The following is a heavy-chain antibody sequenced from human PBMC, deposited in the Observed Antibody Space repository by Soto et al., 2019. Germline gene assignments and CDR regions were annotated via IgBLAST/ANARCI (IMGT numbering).Heavy chain of an antibody. CDR2: INHSGST. V-gene: IGHV4-34*01. Sequence: PSETLSLTCAVYGGSFSGYYWSWIRQPPGKGLEWIGEINHSGSTNYNPSLKSRVTISVDTSKNQFSLKLSSVTAADTAVYYCARDPGYCSGGSCYPGFDYWGQGTLVTVSS. CDR3: ARDPGYCSGGSCYPGFDY. D-gene: IGHD2-15*01. CDR1: GGSFSGYY. J-gene: IGHJ4*02.